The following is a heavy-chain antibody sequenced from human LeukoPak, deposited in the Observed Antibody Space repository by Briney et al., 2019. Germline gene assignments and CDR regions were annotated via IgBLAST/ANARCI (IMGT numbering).Heavy chain of an antibody. CDR2: ISAYNGNT. Sequence: ASVKVSCKASGYTFTSYGISWVRQAPGQGLEWMGWISAYNGNTNYAQKLQGRVTMTTDTSTSTAYMELRSLGSDDTAVYYCARDRGYDILTGYYTARTDYWGQGTLVTVSS. CDR3: ARDRGYDILTGYYTARTDY. CDR1: GYTFTSYG. D-gene: IGHD3-9*01. J-gene: IGHJ4*02. V-gene: IGHV1-18*04.